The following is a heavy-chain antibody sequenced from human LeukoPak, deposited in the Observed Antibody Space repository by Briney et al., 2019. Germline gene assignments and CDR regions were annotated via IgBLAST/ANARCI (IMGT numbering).Heavy chain of an antibody. Sequence: GGPLRLSCVASGLIFSNYGMHGVRQSPGKGLEWVAVIWYDGSNEYDADSVKGRFTISRDTSQNTLYLQMNRLRAEDRAIYHCAIGDYYDVSVTPDYWGQGTLVTVSS. CDR2: IWYDGSNE. D-gene: IGHD3-22*01. CDR3: AIGDYYDVSVTPDY. J-gene: IGHJ4*02. CDR1: GLIFSNYG. V-gene: IGHV3-33*01.